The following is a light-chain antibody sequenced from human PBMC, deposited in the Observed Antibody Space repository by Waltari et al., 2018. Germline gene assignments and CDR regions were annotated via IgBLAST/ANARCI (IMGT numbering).Light chain of an antibody. CDR3: QQHYATPRT. CDR1: QSLLYNFNNKSF. J-gene: IGKJ1*01. Sequence: DIVMTQSPDSLAVPLGERATINCKSSQSLLYNFNNKSFLAWYQQKPGQPPKMLMYWASSRESGVPSRCSGGVYGTDFTLAISSLQAEDVALYYCQQHYATPRTFGQGTKVEI. V-gene: IGKV4-1*01. CDR2: WAS.